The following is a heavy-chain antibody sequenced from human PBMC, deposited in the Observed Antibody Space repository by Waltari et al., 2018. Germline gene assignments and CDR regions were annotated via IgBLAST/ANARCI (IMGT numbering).Heavy chain of an antibody. D-gene: IGHD3-22*01. V-gene: IGHV3-66*01. J-gene: IGHJ4*02. Sequence: EVQLVESGGGLVQPGGSLRLSCAASGFTVRSNYMSWVRRAPGKGLEWVSVIYSGGSTYYADSVKGRFTISRDNSKNTLYLQMNSLRAEDTAVYYCARDRSGYYYFDYWGQGTLVTVSS. CDR1: GFTVRSNY. CDR3: ARDRSGYYYFDY. CDR2: IYSGGST.